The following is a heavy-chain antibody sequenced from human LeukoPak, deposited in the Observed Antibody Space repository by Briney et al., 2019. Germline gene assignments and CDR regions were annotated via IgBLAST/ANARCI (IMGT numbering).Heavy chain of an antibody. CDR3: ARETYYYDSSGSPGY. J-gene: IGHJ4*02. CDR1: GFTFSSYG. CDR2: IRYDGSNK. V-gene: IGHV3-30*02. D-gene: IGHD3-22*01. Sequence: GGSLRLSCAASGFTFSSYGMHWVRQAPGKGLEWVAFIRYDGSNKYYADSVKGRFTISRDNSKNTLYLQMNSLRAEDTAVYYCARETYYYDSSGSPGYWGQGTLVTVSS.